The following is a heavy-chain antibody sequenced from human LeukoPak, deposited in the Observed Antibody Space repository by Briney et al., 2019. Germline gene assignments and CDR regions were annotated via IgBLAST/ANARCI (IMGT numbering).Heavy chain of an antibody. CDR3: ARDFWGAYRVDYFDY. V-gene: IGHV3-7*01. D-gene: IGHD3-3*01. Sequence: GGSLRLSCAASGFTFSNYWMSWVRGAPGKGLGWVANIKLDGSETYYVDSVRGRFTISRDNAKKSLYLQMNSLRAEDTAVYYCARDFWGAYRVDYFDYWGQGTLVTVSS. CDR1: GFTFSNYW. CDR2: IKLDGSET. J-gene: IGHJ4*02.